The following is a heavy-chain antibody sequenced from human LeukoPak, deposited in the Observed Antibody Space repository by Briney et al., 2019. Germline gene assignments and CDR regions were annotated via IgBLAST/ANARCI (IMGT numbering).Heavy chain of an antibody. V-gene: IGHV3-11*06. D-gene: IGHD1-26*01. J-gene: IGHJ4*01. CDR2: IAISGTYI. CDR3: ARDLSATARAYDY. CDR1: GFPFSDYY. Sequence: GGSLRLSCVASGFPFSDYYMSWMRQAPGKGLEWVSFIAISGTYITYADSLKGRFTISRDNAKNSLYLQMNSLRAEDTAVYYCARDLSATARAYDYWGHGTLVTVSS.